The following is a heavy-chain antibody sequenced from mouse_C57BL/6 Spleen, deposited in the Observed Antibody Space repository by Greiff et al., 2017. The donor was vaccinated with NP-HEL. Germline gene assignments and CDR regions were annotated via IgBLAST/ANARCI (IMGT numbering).Heavy chain of an antibody. CDR1: GYTFTSYW. CDR2: INPSSGYT. CDR3: ARRDYAMDY. J-gene: IGHJ4*01. Sequence: QVQLQQSGAELAKPGASVKLSCKASGYTFTSYWMHWVKQRPGQGLEWIGYINPSSGYTKYNQKFKDKATLTAYKSSSTSYMQLSSLTYEDSAVYYCARRDYAMDYWGQGTSVTVSS. V-gene: IGHV1-7*01.